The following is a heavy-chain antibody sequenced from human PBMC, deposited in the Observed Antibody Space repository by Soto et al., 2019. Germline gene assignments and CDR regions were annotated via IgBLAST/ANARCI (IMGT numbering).Heavy chain of an antibody. CDR2: IIPILGIA. J-gene: IGHJ4*02. Sequence: SVKVSCKASGGTFSSYTISWVRQAPGQGLEWMGRIIPILGIANYAQKFQGRVTITADKSTSTAYMELSSLRSEDTAVYYCAREHGRWHSFDYWGQGTLVTVSS. D-gene: IGHD1-26*01. CDR3: AREHGRWHSFDY. V-gene: IGHV1-69*04. CDR1: GGTFSSYT.